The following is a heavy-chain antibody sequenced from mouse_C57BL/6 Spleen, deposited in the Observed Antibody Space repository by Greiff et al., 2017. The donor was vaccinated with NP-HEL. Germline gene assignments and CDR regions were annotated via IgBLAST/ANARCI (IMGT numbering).Heavy chain of an antibody. CDR2: IYPGDGDT. CDR1: GYAFSSYW. Sequence: VQLQQSGAELVKPGASVKISCKASGYAFSSYWMNWVKQRPGKGLEWIGQIYPGDGDTNYNGKFKGKATLTADKSSSTAYMQRSSLTSEDSAVYFCARGHYYGSSYFDYWGQGTTLTVSS. V-gene: IGHV1-80*01. D-gene: IGHD1-1*01. CDR3: ARGHYYGSSYFDY. J-gene: IGHJ2*01.